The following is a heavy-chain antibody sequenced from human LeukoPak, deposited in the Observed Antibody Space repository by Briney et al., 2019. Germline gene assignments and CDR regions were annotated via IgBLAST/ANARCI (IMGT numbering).Heavy chain of an antibody. Sequence: ASVKVSCKASGYTLTSYVISWVRQAPGQGLECMGWISAYNGNTNYAQKLQGRVTMTTGTSTSTAYMELRSLTSDDTAMYYCAREYSSTWYDAFDIWGQGTMVIVSS. CDR1: GYTLTSYV. V-gene: IGHV1-18*01. CDR2: ISAYNGNT. J-gene: IGHJ3*02. D-gene: IGHD6-13*01. CDR3: AREYSSTWYDAFDI.